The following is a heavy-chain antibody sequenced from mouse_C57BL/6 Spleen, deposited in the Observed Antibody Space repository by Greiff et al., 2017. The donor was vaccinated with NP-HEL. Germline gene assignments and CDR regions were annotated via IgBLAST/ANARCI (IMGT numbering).Heavy chain of an antibody. CDR1: GYTFTSYG. D-gene: IGHD1-1*01. CDR3: ARSEGYYGSSSWFAY. J-gene: IGHJ3*01. Sequence: SGAELVRPGSSVKMSCKTSGYTFTSYGINWVKQRPGQGLEWIGYIYIGNGYTEYNEKFKGKATLTSDTSSSTAYMQLSSLTSEDSAIYFCARSEGYYGSSSWFAYWGQGTLVTVSA. V-gene: IGHV1-58*01. CDR2: IYIGNGYT.